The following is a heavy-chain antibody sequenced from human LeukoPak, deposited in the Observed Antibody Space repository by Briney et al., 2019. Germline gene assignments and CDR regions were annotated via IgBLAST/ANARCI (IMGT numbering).Heavy chain of an antibody. D-gene: IGHD2-2*01. V-gene: IGHV3-23*01. CDR1: GFTFSSYA. Sequence: GRSLRLSCAASGFTFSSYAMHWVRQAPGKGLEWVSAISGSGGSTYYADSVKGRFTISRDNSKNTLYLQMNSLRAEDTAVYYCAKESCSSTSCYEPDYWGQGTLVTVSS. CDR3: AKESCSSTSCYEPDY. J-gene: IGHJ4*02. CDR2: ISGSGGST.